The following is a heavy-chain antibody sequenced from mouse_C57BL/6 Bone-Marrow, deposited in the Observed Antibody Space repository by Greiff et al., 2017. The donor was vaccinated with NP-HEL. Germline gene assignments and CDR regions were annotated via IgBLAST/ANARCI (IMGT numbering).Heavy chain of an antibody. D-gene: IGHD2-2*01. Sequence: EVQLVESGPGLAKPSQTLSLTCSVTGYSITSDYWNWIRKFPGNKLEYMGYISYSGSTYYNPSLKSRISITRDTSKTQYYLQLNSVTTEDTATYYCARSPLWLRRNYYAMDYWGQGTSVTVSS. J-gene: IGHJ4*01. CDR1: GYSITSDY. CDR2: ISYSGST. CDR3: ARSPLWLRRNYYAMDY. V-gene: IGHV3-8*01.